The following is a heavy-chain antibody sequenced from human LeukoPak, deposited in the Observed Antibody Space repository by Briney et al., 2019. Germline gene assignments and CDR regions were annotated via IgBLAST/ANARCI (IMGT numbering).Heavy chain of an antibody. V-gene: IGHV4-31*03. Sequence: SQTLSLTCTVSGGSISSGGYYWSWIRQHPGKGLEWIGYIYYSGSTYYNPSLKSRVTISVDTSKNQFSLKLSSVTAADTAVYYCARRITMIVVVITPHFDYWGQGTLVTVSS. J-gene: IGHJ4*02. CDR2: IYYSGST. D-gene: IGHD3-22*01. CDR1: GGSISSGGYY. CDR3: ARRITMIVVVITPHFDY.